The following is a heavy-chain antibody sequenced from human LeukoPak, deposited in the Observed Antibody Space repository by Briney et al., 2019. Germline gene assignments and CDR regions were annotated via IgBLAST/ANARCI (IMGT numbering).Heavy chain of an antibody. CDR1: GGSISSYY. CDR2: IYYSGST. CDR3: ASVSRKWELRVDY. Sequence: PSETLSLTCTVSGGSISSYYWSWIRQPPGKGLEWIGYIYYSGSTNYNPSLKSRVTISVDTSKNQFSLKLSSVTAADTAVYYCASVSRKWELRVDYWGQGTLVTVSS. D-gene: IGHD1-26*01. V-gene: IGHV4-59*01. J-gene: IGHJ4*02.